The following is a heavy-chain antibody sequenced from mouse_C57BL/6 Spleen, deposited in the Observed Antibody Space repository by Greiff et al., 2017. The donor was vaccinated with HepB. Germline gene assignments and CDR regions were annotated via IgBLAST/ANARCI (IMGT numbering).Heavy chain of an antibody. CDR1: GFTFSSYG. V-gene: IGHV5-6*01. D-gene: IGHD4-1*01. CDR3: ARRGKTGKGDYYAMDY. CDR2: ISSGGSYT. J-gene: IGHJ4*01. Sequence: EVKLVESGGDLVKPGGSLKLSCAASGFTFSSYGMSWVRQTPDKRLEWVATISSGGSYTYYPDSVKGRFTISRDNAKNTLYLQMSSLKSEDTAMYYCARRGKTGKGDYYAMDYWGQGTSVTVSS.